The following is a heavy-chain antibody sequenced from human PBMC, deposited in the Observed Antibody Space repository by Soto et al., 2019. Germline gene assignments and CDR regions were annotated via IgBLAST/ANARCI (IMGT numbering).Heavy chain of an antibody. Sequence: GGSLRLSCAASGFTFDDYTMHWVRQAPGKGLEWVSLISWDGGSTYYADSVKGRFTISRDNSKNSLYLQMNSLRTEDTALYYCAKNGAAGAIDSSGYHLILRDYYYGMDVWGQGTTVTVSS. CDR3: AKNGAAGAIDSSGYHLILRDYYYGMDV. V-gene: IGHV3-43*01. D-gene: IGHD3-22*01. CDR2: ISWDGGST. J-gene: IGHJ6*02. CDR1: GFTFDDYT.